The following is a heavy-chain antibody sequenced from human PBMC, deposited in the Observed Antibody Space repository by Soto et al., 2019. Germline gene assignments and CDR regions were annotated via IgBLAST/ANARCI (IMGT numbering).Heavy chain of an antibody. V-gene: IGHV4-34*01. J-gene: IGHJ5*02. D-gene: IGHD1-1*01. CDR2: INHRRNT. CDR1: GGSFSGSY. CDR3: ATTNSNHTLFDP. Sequence: PSLSCAVFGGSFSGSYWSWFRQCPGKGLEWIGEINHRRNTNYNPPLRSRVTMSADTTKNQFTLKMTSMTATDTAVYYCATTNSNHTLFDPWGQGTLVTVSS.